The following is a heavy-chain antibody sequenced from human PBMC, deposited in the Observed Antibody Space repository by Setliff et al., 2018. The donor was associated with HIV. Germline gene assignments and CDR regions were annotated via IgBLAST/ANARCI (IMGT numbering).Heavy chain of an antibody. V-gene: IGHV4-4*08. J-gene: IGHJ2*01. Sequence: PSETLSLTCSVSGGSVEILNLIWIRQRPGKGLECIGYIYSSGSTYFNPSLKSRVTISLATPKNQFSLTLRSVTAADTAVYYCARAAYSGTYLWEPATDLWGRGSLVTVSS. CDR3: ARAAYSGTYLWEPATDL. CDR1: GGSVEILN. CDR2: IYSSGST. D-gene: IGHD3-16*01.